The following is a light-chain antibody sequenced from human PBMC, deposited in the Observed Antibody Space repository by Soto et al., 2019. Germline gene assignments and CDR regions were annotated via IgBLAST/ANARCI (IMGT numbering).Light chain of an antibody. CDR3: QQYASYSPLT. J-gene: IGKJ4*01. Sequence: DIQMTQSPSILSASVGDRVTITCRASQSIRSWLAWYQQKPGKAPKLLIYDAYSLESGVPSRFSGRRSGTEFTLTIACLQPEDFATYYCQQYASYSPLTFGGGTKVEIK. V-gene: IGKV1-5*01. CDR2: DAY. CDR1: QSIRSW.